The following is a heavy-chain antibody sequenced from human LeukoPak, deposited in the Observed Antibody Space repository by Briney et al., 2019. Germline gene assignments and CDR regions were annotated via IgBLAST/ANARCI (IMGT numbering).Heavy chain of an antibody. CDR3: AKDYYDSSGYSDAYDY. CDR1: GFTFSSYA. V-gene: IGHV3-23*01. CDR2: ISGSGGST. Sequence: GGSLRLSCAASGFTFSSYAMSWVRQAPGKGLEWVSAISGSGGSTYYADSVKGRFTISRDNSKNTLYLQMNSLRAEDTAVYYCAKDYYDSSGYSDAYDYWGQETLVTVSS. D-gene: IGHD3-22*01. J-gene: IGHJ4*02.